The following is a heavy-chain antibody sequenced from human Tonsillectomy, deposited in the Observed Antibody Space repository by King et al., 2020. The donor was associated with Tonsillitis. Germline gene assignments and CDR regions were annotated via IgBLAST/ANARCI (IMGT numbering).Heavy chain of an antibody. D-gene: IGHD6-13*01. V-gene: IGHV3-73*02. CDR1: GFTFSGSA. CDR3: TRRHADISNSWFDP. CDR2: IRSKPNIYAT. J-gene: IGHJ5*02. Sequence: VQLVESGGGLVQPGGSLKLSCAASGFTFSGSAMHWVRQASGKGLEWVGRIRSKPNIYATAYAASVQGRFTISRDDSKNTAYLQMNSLKIEDTAVYYCTRRHADISNSWFDPWGQGTLVTVSS.